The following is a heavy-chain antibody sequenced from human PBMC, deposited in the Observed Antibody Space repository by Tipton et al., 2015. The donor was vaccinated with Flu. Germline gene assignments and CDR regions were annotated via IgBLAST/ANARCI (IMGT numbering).Heavy chain of an antibody. J-gene: IGHJ4*02. Sequence: TLSLTCTVSGDSISSGTHYWSWIRQPAGKGLEWIGRIYTSGSTNYNPSLKTRVTISVDTSKNQFSLKLYSVTAADTAVYYCARGSGSGTYVIFDYWGQGTLVTVSS. CDR3: ARGSGSGTYVIFDY. CDR1: GDSISSGTHY. CDR2: IYTSGST. D-gene: IGHD3-10*01. V-gene: IGHV4-61*02.